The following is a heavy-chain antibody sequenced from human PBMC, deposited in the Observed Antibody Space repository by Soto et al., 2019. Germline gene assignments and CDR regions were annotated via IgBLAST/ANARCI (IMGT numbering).Heavy chain of an antibody. CDR1: GGSISSSSYY. J-gene: IGHJ4*02. CDR2: FYYSGST. V-gene: IGHV4-39*01. CDR3: ARQVVDGTVAGTGSFDY. D-gene: IGHD6-19*01. Sequence: QLQLQESGPGLVKPSETLSLTCTVSGGSISSSSYYWGWIRQPPGKGLEWIGSFYYSGSTYYNSSLKSRVTISVDTSENQISLKLSAVTAADTAVYYCARQVVDGTVAGTGSFDYWGQGTLVTVSS.